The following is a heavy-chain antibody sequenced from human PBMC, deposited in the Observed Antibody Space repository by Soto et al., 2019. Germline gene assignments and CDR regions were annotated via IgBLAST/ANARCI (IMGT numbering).Heavy chain of an antibody. CDR3: ARLPTEKGWLDP. J-gene: IGHJ5*02. CDR2: IYPGDSDT. V-gene: IGHV5-51*01. CDR1: VYSFTTYW. Sequence: PGESLKISCKGSVYSFTTYWIAWVRQMPGKGLEWMGIIYPGDSDTRYSPSFQGQVTISADKSITTAYLQWSSLKASDTAMYYCARLPTEKGWLDPWGQGTLVTVSS.